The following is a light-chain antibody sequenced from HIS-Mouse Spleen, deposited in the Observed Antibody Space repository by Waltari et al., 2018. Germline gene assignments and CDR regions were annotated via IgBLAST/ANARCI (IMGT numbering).Light chain of an antibody. J-gene: IGKJ5*01. CDR2: DAS. V-gene: IGKV3-11*01. CDR1: QSVSSY. Sequence: EIVLTQSPATLSLSPGERATLSCRASQSVSSYLAWYQQKPGQAPRLLIYDASTRATGIPARVSGSGSGTDFTLTISSLEPEDFAVYYCQQRSNWPPRVTFGQGTRLEIK. CDR3: QQRSNWPPRVT.